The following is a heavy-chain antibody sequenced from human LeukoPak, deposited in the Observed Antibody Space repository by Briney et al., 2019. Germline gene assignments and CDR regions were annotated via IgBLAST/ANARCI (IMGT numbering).Heavy chain of an antibody. CDR3: AKEYLIWFGDFDAFDI. CDR2: ISSIRNYI. J-gene: IGHJ3*02. D-gene: IGHD3-10*01. V-gene: IGHV3-21*01. CDR1: KFTFSDYS. Sequence: GGSLRLSCAASKFTFSDYSMSWVRQAPGKGLEWVSSISSIRNYIYYADSVKGRFTVSRDNAKNSLYLQTNSLRAEDTAVYYCAKEYLIWFGDFDAFDIWGQGTMVTVSS.